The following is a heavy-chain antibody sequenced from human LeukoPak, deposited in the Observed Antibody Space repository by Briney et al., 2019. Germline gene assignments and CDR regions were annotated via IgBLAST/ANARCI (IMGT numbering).Heavy chain of an antibody. CDR3: ARTLLLWFGELSHAFDI. J-gene: IGHJ3*02. CDR2: INPNSGDT. CDR1: GYIFTGYY. D-gene: IGHD3-10*01. Sequence: GASVKVSCKASGYIFTGYYMHWVRQAPGQGLEWMGWINPNSGDTNYAQKFQGRVTMTRDTSISTAYMELSRLRSDDTAVYYCARTLLLWFGELSHAFDIWGQGTMVTVSS. V-gene: IGHV1-2*02.